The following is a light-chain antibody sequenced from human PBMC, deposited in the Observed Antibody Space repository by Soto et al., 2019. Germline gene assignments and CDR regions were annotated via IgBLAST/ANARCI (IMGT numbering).Light chain of an antibody. Sequence: DVVMTQSPLFLPVTLGQPASISCRSSHGLVSSDGITYLNWFHQRPVQCPRRLLYKVSNRDSGVPDRSSGSGSGTDLTRKISRVEAEEVGIYYCRHATQWPRTCGQGTTGAIK. J-gene: IGKJ1*01. CDR1: HGLVSSDGITY. CDR2: KVS. V-gene: IGKV2-30*01. CDR3: RHATQWPRT.